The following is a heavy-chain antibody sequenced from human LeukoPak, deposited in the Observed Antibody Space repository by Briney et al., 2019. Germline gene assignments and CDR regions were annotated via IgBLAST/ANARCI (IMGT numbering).Heavy chain of an antibody. CDR3: AKRGYSYGYFDY. J-gene: IGHJ4*02. Sequence: GGSLRLSCAASGFTFSSYGMHWVRQAPGRGLEWVAVISYDGSNKYYADSVKGRFTISRDNSKNTLYLQMNSLRAEDTAVYYCAKRGYSYGYFDYWGQGTLVTVSS. D-gene: IGHD5-18*01. CDR1: GFTFSSYG. CDR2: ISYDGSNK. V-gene: IGHV3-30*18.